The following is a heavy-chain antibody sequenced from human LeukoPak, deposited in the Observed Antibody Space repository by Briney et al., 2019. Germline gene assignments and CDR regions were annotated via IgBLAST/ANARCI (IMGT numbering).Heavy chain of an antibody. CDR3: ARSSDGLWFGELSDWFDP. CDR1: GFTFSSYS. Sequence: GGSLRLSCAASGFTFSSYSMNWVRQAPGKGLEWVSYISSSSSTIYYADSVKGRFTISRDNAKNSLYLQMNSLRAEDTAVYYCARSSDGLWFGELSDWFDPWGQGTLVTVSS. J-gene: IGHJ5*02. V-gene: IGHV3-48*04. CDR2: ISSSSSTI. D-gene: IGHD3-10*01.